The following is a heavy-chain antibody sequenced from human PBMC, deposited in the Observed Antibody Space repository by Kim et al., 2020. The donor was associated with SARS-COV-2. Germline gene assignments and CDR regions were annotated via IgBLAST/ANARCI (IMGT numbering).Heavy chain of an antibody. Sequence: YNPSMKSRLTSTKDTSKNQVVLTMTTMDPVDTATYYCARRGYSYGSYYFDYWGQGTLVTVSS. J-gene: IGHJ4*02. D-gene: IGHD5-18*01. CDR3: ARRGYSYGSYYFDY. V-gene: IGHV2-5*01.